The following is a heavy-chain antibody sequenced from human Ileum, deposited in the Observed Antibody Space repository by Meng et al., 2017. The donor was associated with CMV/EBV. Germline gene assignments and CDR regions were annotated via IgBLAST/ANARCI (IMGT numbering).Heavy chain of an antibody. J-gene: IGHJ4*02. CDR2: ITGSGDII. D-gene: IGHD4-17*01. V-gene: IGHV3-11*01. CDR3: ARGNYGFDY. CDR1: GFPFGAYY. Sequence: LGLVCAASGFPFGAYYMTWVRQAPGKGLEWVSYITGSGDIIYYADSVKGRFTISRDNAKSSLYLEINSLRAEDTAVYYCARGNYGFDYWGQGTLVTVSS.